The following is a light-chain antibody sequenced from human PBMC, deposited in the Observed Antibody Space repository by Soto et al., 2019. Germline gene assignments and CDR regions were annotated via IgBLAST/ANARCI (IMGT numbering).Light chain of an antibody. V-gene: IGKV3-20*01. J-gene: IGKJ4*01. CDR2: GTS. CDR3: QQYGNSPLT. Sequence: ETLLTQSPGTLSLSPGERATLSCRASQSVSANYLAWYQQKPGQPPRLLVYGTSSRATGIPDRFSGSGSGTDFTLTISRLEPEDFAMFYCQQYGNSPLTFGGGTKVDIK. CDR1: QSVSANY.